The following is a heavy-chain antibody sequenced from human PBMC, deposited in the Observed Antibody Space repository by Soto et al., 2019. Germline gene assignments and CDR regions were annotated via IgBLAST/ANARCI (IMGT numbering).Heavy chain of an antibody. CDR2: IYYSGST. V-gene: IGHV4-61*01. CDR3: ATVLDHYYDSSGYSPLFDY. CDR1: GGSVSSGSYY. D-gene: IGHD3-22*01. Sequence: SETLSLPCTVSGGSVSSGSYYWSWIRQPTGKRLEWIGNIYYSGSTNYIPSLKSRVTISVDTSKNQFSLKLSSVTSADMAVYYCATVLDHYYDSSGYSPLFDYWGQGTLVTVSS. J-gene: IGHJ4*02.